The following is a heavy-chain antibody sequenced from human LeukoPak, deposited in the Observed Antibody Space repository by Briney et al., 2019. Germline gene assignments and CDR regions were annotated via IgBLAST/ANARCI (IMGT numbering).Heavy chain of an antibody. D-gene: IGHD2-15*01. Sequence: EGSLRLSCAASGFTFTDYYFHWVRQATGKGLEWVAGIGAAGDTYYPGSVKGRFTISRENAKNSLYLQMNSLRAGDTAVYYCVTEVVGCAGGCYSNFEYWGQGILVTVSS. V-gene: IGHV3-13*01. CDR2: IGAAGDT. CDR3: VTEVVGCAGGCYSNFEY. J-gene: IGHJ4*02. CDR1: GFTFTDYY.